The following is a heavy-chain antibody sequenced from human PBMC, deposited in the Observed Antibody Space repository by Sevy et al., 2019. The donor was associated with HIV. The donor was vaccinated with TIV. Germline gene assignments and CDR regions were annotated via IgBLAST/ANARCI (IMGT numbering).Heavy chain of an antibody. Sequence: GGSLRLSCAASGFPFSNFAMSWVRQAPGKGLEWVSTLIGGGSRTYYADSVTGRFIISRDNSRNMLYRQMNSLRAEDTAIYYCAKRRVQSGLSGGGANYGMDVCGRGTTVTVSS. D-gene: IGHD2-8*02. J-gene: IGHJ6*02. CDR1: GFPFSNFA. CDR3: AKRRVQSGLSGGGANYGMDV. CDR2: LIGGGSRT. V-gene: IGHV3-23*01.